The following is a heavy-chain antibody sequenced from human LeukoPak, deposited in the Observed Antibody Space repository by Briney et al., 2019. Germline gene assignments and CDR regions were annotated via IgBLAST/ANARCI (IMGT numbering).Heavy chain of an antibody. Sequence: GGSLRLSCAASGFTFSSYSMNWVRQAPGKGLEWVSSITSSSSYIYYADSVKGRFTISRDNAKNSLYLQMNSLRAEDTAVYYCARAFSTAAFDYWGQGTLVTVSS. CDR1: GFTFSSYS. D-gene: IGHD3/OR15-3a*01. J-gene: IGHJ4*02. CDR2: ITSSSSYI. CDR3: ARAFSTAAFDY. V-gene: IGHV3-21*01.